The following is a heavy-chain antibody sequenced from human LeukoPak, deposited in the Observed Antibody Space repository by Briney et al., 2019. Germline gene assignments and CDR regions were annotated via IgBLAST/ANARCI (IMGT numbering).Heavy chain of an antibody. CDR3: ARDRQKYSSSSEAFDI. J-gene: IGHJ3*02. D-gene: IGHD6-6*01. CDR1: GITLSNYD. Sequence: PGGSLRLSCAVSGITLSNYDMSWVRQAPGKGLEWVAGISGSGGSTNYADSVKGRFTISIDNPQNRVDLQMNSLRSDDTAVYYCARDRQKYSSSSEAFDIWGQGTMVTVSS. V-gene: IGHV3-23*01. CDR2: ISGSGGST.